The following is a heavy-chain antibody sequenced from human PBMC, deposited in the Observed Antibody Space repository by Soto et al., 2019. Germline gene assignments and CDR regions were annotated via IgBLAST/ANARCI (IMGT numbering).Heavy chain of an antibody. J-gene: IGHJ4*02. V-gene: IGHV4-59*08. CDR2: MYNTGST. Sequence: SETLSLTCTVSGGSISGYYWSWIRQPPGKGLEWIGYMYNTGSTVYDPSFKSRVTISVDTSKKQFSLKLNSVTAADTDVYYCARHRGTISLTDYWGQGTLVTVSS. D-gene: IGHD3-9*01. CDR3: ARHRGTISLTDY. CDR1: GGSISGYY.